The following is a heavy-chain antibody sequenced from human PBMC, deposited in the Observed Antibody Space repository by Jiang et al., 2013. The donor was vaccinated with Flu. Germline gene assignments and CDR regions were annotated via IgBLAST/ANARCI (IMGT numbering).Heavy chain of an antibody. D-gene: IGHD3-10*02. CDR1: GYSFTTYW. CDR3: ASYNVLTMKGLDV. J-gene: IGHJ6*02. CDR2: IDPTDSKT. V-gene: IGHV5-10-1*01. Sequence: GAEVKKPGESLRISCKGSGYSFTTYWISWVRQMPGKGLGWMGRIDPTDSKTNYSPSFEGLVTLSADKSIDTAYLQWANLKASDSAIYYCASYNVLTMKGLDVWGPGTPV.